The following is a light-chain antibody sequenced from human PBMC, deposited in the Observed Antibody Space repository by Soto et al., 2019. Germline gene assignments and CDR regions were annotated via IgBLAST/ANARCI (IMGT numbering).Light chain of an antibody. CDR1: SSDVGGYNY. J-gene: IGLJ1*01. CDR2: DVS. Sequence: QSVLTQPPSVSGSPGQSITISCTGTSSDVGGYNYVSWYQQHPGKAPKLMIYDVSNRPSGVSNRFSGSKSGSTASLTISGLQDEDEADYYCSSYQGSSTLVFGTGTKVTVL. CDR3: SSYQGSSTLV. V-gene: IGLV2-14*01.